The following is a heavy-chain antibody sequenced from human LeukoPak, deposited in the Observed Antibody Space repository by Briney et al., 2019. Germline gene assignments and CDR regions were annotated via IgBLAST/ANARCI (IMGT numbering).Heavy chain of an antibody. CDR3: AREALRFLESYGMDV. CDR2: INHSGST. CDR1: GGSFSGYY. J-gene: IGHJ6*02. V-gene: IGHV4-34*01. Sequence: PSETLSLTCVVYGGSFSGYYWSWIRQPPGKGLEWFGEINHSGSTNYNPSLKSRVTISVDTSKNQFSLKLSSVTAADTAVYFCAREALRFLESYGMDVWGQGTTVIVSS. D-gene: IGHD3-3*01.